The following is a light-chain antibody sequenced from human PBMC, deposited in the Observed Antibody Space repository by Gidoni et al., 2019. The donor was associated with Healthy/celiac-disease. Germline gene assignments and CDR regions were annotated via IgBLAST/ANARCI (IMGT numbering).Light chain of an antibody. V-gene: IGLV2-11*01. Sequence: QSALTQPRSVSGSPGQSVTISCTGTSSDVGAYDYVAWYPQYPGKAPKGMISDVNKRPSGVPDRFSGSKSGNTASLTISGLQAEDEADYYCCSYAGSYTVLFGGGTKLTVL. CDR3: CSYAGSYTVL. CDR2: DVN. J-gene: IGLJ2*01. CDR1: SSDVGAYDY.